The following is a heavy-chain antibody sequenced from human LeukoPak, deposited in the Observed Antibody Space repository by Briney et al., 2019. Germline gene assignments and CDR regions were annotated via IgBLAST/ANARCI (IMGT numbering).Heavy chain of an antibody. CDR2: ISWYSGSI. D-gene: IGHD3-10*01. CDR1: GFTFDDYA. V-gene: IGHV3-9*01. J-gene: IGHJ6*02. Sequence: GRSLSLSCAASGFTFDDYALPWVRQGQGQGLEWVSGISWYSGSIGYADSVKGRFTISRDNAKNSLYLKMNSLRAEDTTLYYCAKETVTMVRGVLGDHYYYYYVMDDWGQGTTVTVSS. CDR3: AKETVTMVRGVLGDHYYYYYVMDD.